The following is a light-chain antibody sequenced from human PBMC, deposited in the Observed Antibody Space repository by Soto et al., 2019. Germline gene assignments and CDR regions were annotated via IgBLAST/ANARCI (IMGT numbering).Light chain of an antibody. J-gene: IGKJ5*01. CDR2: GAS. CDR1: QSVSSSY. Sequence: EIVLTQSPGTLSLSPGERATLSCRASQSVSSSYLAWYQQKPGQAPRLLIYGASTRATDMPGRFSGRGSGTEFTLTISSLQSEDFAVYYCQQHNNWPPITFGQGTRLEIK. CDR3: QQHNNWPPIT. V-gene: IGKV3-15*01.